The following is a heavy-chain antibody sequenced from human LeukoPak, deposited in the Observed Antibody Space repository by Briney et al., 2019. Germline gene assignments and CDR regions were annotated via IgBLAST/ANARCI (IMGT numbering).Heavy chain of an antibody. CDR2: INPNSGGT. V-gene: IGHV1-2*02. CDR1: GYTFTGYY. J-gene: IGHJ6*02. D-gene: IGHD6-13*01. CDR3: ARGDELVPYYYYGMDV. Sequence: ASVKVSCKASGYTFTGYYMHWVRQAPGQGLEWMGWINPNSGGTNYAQKFQGRVTMTRDTSISTAYMELSRLRSDDTAVYYCARGDELVPYYYYGMDVWGQGTTVTVSS.